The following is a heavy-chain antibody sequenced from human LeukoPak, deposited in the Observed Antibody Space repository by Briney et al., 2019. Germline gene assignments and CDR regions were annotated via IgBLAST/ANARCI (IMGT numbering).Heavy chain of an antibody. CDR1: GFTLSTYW. Sequence: GGSLRLSCAASGFTLSTYWMHWVRQAPGKGLVWVSRINSDGSGTTYADSVKGRFTISRDNAKNTLYLLMNSLRAEDTAVYYCARSYGGGFDSWGQGTLVTVSS. D-gene: IGHD3-10*01. CDR3: ARSYGGGFDS. V-gene: IGHV3-74*01. J-gene: IGHJ4*02. CDR2: INSDGSGT.